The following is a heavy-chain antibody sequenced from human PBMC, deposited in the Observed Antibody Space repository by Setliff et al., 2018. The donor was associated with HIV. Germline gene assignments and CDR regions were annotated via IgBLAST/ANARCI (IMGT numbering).Heavy chain of an antibody. J-gene: IGHJ2*01. CDR3: AKDGRGAVAGTHWYFDL. D-gene: IGHD6-19*01. CDR2: ISGSGGST. Sequence: CAASGFTFRRYWMSWVRQAPGKGLEWVSAISGSGGSTYYADSVKGRFTISRDNSKNTLYLQMNSLRAEDTAVYYCAKDGRGAVAGTHWYFDLWGRGTLVTVSS. V-gene: IGHV3-23*01. CDR1: GFTFRRYW.